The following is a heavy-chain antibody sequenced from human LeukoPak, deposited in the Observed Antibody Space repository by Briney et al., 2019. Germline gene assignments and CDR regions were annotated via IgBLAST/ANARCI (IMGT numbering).Heavy chain of an antibody. CDR1: GASTRSSTYY. D-gene: IGHD2-21*02. V-gene: IGHV4-39*07. CDR2: IYSTGSA. Sequence: SETLSLTCSVSGASTRSSTYYWGWIRQPPGKGLEWIGSIYSTGSAYYNPSLKSRVTISVDTSKNQFSLKLSSVTAADTAVYYCARGPPYIVVVTAIGFFDYWGQGTLVTVSS. CDR3: ARGPPYIVVVTAIGFFDY. J-gene: IGHJ4*02.